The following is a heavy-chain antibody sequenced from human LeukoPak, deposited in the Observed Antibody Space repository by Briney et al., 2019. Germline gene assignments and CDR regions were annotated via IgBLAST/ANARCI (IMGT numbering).Heavy chain of an antibody. J-gene: IGHJ3*01. D-gene: IGHD2-15*01. CDR2: ISSDGSNE. CDR1: GFTFRSHV. Sequence: PGGSLRLSCAASGFTFRSHVMHWVRQAPGKGLDWVVVISSDGSNEYYADSVKGRFTISRDNSKNTLFLQMNRLRAEDTAVYYCARDRHGYCSGGTCYGSAFDVWGKGTMVTVSS. CDR3: ARDRHGYCSGGTCYGSAFDV. V-gene: IGHV3-30-3*01.